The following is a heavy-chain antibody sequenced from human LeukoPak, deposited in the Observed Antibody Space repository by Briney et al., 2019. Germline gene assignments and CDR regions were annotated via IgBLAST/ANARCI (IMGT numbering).Heavy chain of an antibody. D-gene: IGHD3-3*01. V-gene: IGHV4-59*01. CDR2: IYLSGST. Sequence: PSETLSLTCTFSGGSISSYYWSWIRQPPGKGLEWIGYIYLSGSTSYNPSLKSRVTISVDRSKNQFSLKLSSVAAADTAVYYCARSYDTNFDYWGQGTLVTVSS. CDR1: GGSISSYY. CDR3: ARSYDTNFDY. J-gene: IGHJ4*02.